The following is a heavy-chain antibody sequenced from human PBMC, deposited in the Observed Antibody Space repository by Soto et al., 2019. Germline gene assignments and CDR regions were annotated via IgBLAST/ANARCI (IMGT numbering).Heavy chain of an antibody. Sequence: QVQLVESGGGVVQPGRSLRLSCAASGFTLSSYGIHWVRQAPGKGLECVALISYDGTDKYYADSVKGRFPISRDNSKNTLYLQMSSLGPEDTDVYYCVKERYAQLWLEDYGMDVWGQGNTVTV. V-gene: IGHV3-30*18. D-gene: IGHD5-18*01. CDR1: GFTLSSYG. J-gene: IGHJ6*02. CDR2: ISYDGTDK. CDR3: VKERYAQLWLEDYGMDV.